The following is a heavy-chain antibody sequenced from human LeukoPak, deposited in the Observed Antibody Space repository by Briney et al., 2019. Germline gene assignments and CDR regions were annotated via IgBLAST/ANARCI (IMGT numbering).Heavy chain of an antibody. CDR2: INHSGST. J-gene: IGHJ4*02. D-gene: IGHD3-10*01. Sequence: PSETLSLTCTVSGYSISSGYYWGWIRQPPGKGLEWIGEINHSGSTNYNPSLKSRVTISVDTSKNQFSLKLSSVTAADTAVYYCARGRFYGSGTQETDWGQGTLVTVSS. V-gene: IGHV4-38-2*02. CDR3: ARGRFYGSGTQETD. CDR1: GYSISSGYY.